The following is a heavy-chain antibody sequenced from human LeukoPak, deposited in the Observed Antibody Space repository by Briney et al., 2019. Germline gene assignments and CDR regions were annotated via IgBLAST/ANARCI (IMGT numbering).Heavy chain of an antibody. CDR3: AREGGYWRVLDP. CDR2: IVPLFKETP. Sequence: VASVKVSCKASGGTFSRFAVSWVRQAPGQGLEWMGRIVPLFKETPTYAQKFQGRVTITADKSTSTVYMELSSLRSEGTAVYYCAREGGYWRVLDPWGQGTLVTVSS. J-gene: IGHJ5*02. CDR1: GGTFSRFA. V-gene: IGHV1-69*06. D-gene: IGHD3-10*01.